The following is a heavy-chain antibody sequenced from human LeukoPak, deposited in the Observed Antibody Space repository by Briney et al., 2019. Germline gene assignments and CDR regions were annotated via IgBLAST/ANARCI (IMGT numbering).Heavy chain of an antibody. Sequence: GSLRLSCAASGFTFSGYWMSWVRQAPGKGLEWVANIKQDGSEKYYVDSVKGRFTISRDNAKNSLYLQMNSLRAEDTAVYYCARDITIFGVVDYWGQGTLVTVSS. D-gene: IGHD3-3*01. CDR2: IKQDGSEK. V-gene: IGHV3-7*01. CDR1: GFTFSGYW. J-gene: IGHJ4*02. CDR3: ARDITIFGVVDY.